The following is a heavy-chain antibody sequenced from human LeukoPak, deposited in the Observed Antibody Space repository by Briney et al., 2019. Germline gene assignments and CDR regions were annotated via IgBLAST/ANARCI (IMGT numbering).Heavy chain of an antibody. J-gene: IGHJ4*02. CDR3: ARRLAGTEDY. V-gene: IGHV4-39*01. D-gene: IGHD6-13*01. CDR2: IYYSGST. Sequence: PSETLSLTCTVSGGSISSSSYYWGWIRQPPGTGLEWIGSIYYSGSTYYNPSLKSRVTISVDTSKNQFSLKLTSVTAADTAVYYCARRLAGTEDYWGQGTLVTVSS. CDR1: GGSISSSSYY.